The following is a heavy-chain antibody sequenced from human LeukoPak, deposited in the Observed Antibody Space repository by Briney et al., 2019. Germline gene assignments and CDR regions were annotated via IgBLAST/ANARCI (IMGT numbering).Heavy chain of an antibody. D-gene: IGHD2-2*01. CDR2: IYTSGST. V-gene: IGHV4-4*07. CDR3: AREWIVVVPAALKSYYYYYGMDV. Sequence: SETLSLTRTVSGGSISSYYWSWIRQPAGKGLEGIGRIYTSGSTNYNPSLKSRVTMSVDTSKNQFSLKLSSVTAADTAVYYCAREWIVVVPAALKSYYYYYGMDVWGQGTTVTVSS. J-gene: IGHJ6*02. CDR1: GGSISSYY.